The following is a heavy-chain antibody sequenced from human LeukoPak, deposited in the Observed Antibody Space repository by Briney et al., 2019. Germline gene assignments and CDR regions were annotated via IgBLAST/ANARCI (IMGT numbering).Heavy chain of an antibody. CDR1: GFTFSSYA. D-gene: IGHD6-13*01. CDR3: AREYSSSWYENYYYYYYMDV. CDR2: ISYDGSNK. J-gene: IGHJ6*03. Sequence: PGRSLRLSCAASGFTFSSYAMHWVRQAPGKGLEWVAVISYDGSNKYYADSVKGRFTISRDNAKNSLYLQMNSLRAEDTAVYYCAREYSSSWYENYYYYYYMDVWGKGTTVTVSS. V-gene: IGHV3-30-3*01.